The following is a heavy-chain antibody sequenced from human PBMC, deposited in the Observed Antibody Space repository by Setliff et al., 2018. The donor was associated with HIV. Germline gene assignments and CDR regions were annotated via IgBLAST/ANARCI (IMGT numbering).Heavy chain of an antibody. J-gene: IGHJ4*02. CDR1: GGSLSGHY. V-gene: IGHV4-34*01. CDR3: ARHVYRGRAASAHLDPFDF. Sequence: PSETLSLTCAVYGGSLSGHYWTWIRQPPGEGLEWIGEINHSGKTNYNPSLKSRVTISVDTSKNQFSLRLTSVTAADTAVYFCARHVYRGRAASAHLDPFDFWGQGTLVTVSS. CDR2: INHSGKT. D-gene: IGHD1-1*01.